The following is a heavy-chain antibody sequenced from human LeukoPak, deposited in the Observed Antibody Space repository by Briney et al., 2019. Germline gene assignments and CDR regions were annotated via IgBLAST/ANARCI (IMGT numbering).Heavy chain of an antibody. D-gene: IGHD2-2*01. Sequence: GSSVKVSCKASGGTFSSYAISWVRQAPGQGLEWMGRIIPIFGTANYAQKFQGRVTITADESTSTAYMELSSLRSEDTAVYYCASPYCSSTSCYGGPFDYWGQGTLVTVSS. J-gene: IGHJ4*02. CDR1: GGTFSSYA. V-gene: IGHV1-69*15. CDR3: ASPYCSSTSCYGGPFDY. CDR2: IIPIFGTA.